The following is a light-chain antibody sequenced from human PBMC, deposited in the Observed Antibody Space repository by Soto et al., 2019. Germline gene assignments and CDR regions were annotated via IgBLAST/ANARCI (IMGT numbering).Light chain of an antibody. CDR1: SGHSSYA. Sequence: QSVLTQSPSASASLGASVKLTCTLSSGHSSYAIAWHQQQPEKGPRYLMKLNSDGSHSRGAGIPDGFSGSSSGAERYLTISSLQSDDEADYYCQTWASGTVVFGGGTQLTVL. CDR2: LNSDGSH. V-gene: IGLV4-69*01. CDR3: QTWASGTVV. J-gene: IGLJ2*01.